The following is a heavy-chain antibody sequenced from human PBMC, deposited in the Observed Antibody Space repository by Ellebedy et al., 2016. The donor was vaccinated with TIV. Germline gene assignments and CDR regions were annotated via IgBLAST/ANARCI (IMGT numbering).Heavy chain of an antibody. CDR2: IYTSGST. CDR3: ARERGYCSSTSCYRDDAFDI. Sequence: SETLSLTXTVSGGSISSYYWSWIRQPAGKGLEWIGRIYTSGSTNYNPSLKSRVTMSVDTSKNQFSLKLSSVTAADTAVYYCARERGYCSSTSCYRDDAFDIWGQGTMVTVSS. J-gene: IGHJ3*02. D-gene: IGHD2-2*01. CDR1: GGSISSYY. V-gene: IGHV4-4*07.